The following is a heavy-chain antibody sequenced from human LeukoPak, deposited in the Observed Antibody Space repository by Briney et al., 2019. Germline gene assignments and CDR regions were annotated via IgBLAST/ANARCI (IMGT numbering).Heavy chain of an antibody. Sequence: SVKVSCKASGGTFSSYAISWVRQAPGQGLEWMGKIIPILGIANYAQKFQGRVTITADKSTSTAYMELSSLRSEDTAVYYCARDSQPLSDGMDVWGQGTTVTVSS. CDR2: IIPILGIA. V-gene: IGHV1-69*04. J-gene: IGHJ6*02. CDR3: ARDSQPLSDGMDV. CDR1: GGTFSSYA.